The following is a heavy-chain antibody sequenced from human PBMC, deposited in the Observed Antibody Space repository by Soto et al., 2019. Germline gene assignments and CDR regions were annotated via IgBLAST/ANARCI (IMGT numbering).Heavy chain of an antibody. CDR2: ISRDGSDK. CDR3: AKDRSTTWILDY. CDR1: GFTFSRFW. D-gene: IGHD1-1*01. V-gene: IGHV3-30*18. J-gene: IGHJ4*02. Sequence: VGSLRLSCAASGFTFSRFWMHWVRQAPGKGLEWVAVISRDGSDKCYADSVKGRFTISRDNSKNTLYLQVNSLRAEDTAVYYCAKDRSTTWILDYWGQGALVTVSS.